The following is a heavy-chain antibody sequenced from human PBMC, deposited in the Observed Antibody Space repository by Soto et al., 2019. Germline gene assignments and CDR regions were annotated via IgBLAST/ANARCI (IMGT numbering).Heavy chain of an antibody. J-gene: IGHJ4*02. CDR1: GGSISSGDYY. CDR3: ARGYDSSGYYYGTEFDY. D-gene: IGHD3-22*01. V-gene: IGHV4-30-4*01. CDR2: IYYSGST. Sequence: SETLSLTCTVSGGSISSGDYYWSWIRQPPGKGLEWIGYIYYSGSTYYNPSLKSRVTISVDTSKNQFSLKLSSVTAADTAVYYCARGYDSSGYYYGTEFDYWGQGTLVTVS.